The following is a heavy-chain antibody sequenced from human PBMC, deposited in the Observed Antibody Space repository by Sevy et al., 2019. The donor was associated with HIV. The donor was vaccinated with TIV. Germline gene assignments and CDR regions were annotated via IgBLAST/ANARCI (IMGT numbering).Heavy chain of an antibody. CDR2: IIPIFGTA. J-gene: IGHJ6*02. D-gene: IGHD1-1*01. CDR1: GGTFSSYA. CDR3: ASPTGNYYYYGMDV. V-gene: IGHV1-69*13. Sequence: ASVKVSCKASGGTFSSYAISWVRQAPGQGLEWMGGIIPIFGTANYAQKFQGRVTITADESTSTAYMELSSLRSEDTAVYYCASPTGNYYYYGMDVWGQGTTVTVSS.